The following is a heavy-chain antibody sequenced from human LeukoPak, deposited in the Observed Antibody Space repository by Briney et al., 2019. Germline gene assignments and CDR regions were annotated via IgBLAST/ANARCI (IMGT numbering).Heavy chain of an antibody. CDR3: ARSNPNRNALDL. Sequence: GGSLRLSCAASGFTLNSYLMSWVRQAPGRGLEWVANIKKDGSEESYLDSVKGRFTVSRGNAKNSLFLQMNSLRGEDTAVYYCARSNPNRNALDLWGQGTMVTISS. CDR1: GFTLNSYL. CDR2: IKKDGSEE. J-gene: IGHJ3*01. D-gene: IGHD1-14*01. V-gene: IGHV3-7*01.